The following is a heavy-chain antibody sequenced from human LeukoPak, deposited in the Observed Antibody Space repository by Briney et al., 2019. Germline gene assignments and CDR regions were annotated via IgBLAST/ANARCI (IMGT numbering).Heavy chain of an antibody. J-gene: IGHJ4*02. CDR2: ISGSGDNT. CDR3: AKDLSSGWDNTDY. V-gene: IGHV3-23*01. Sequence: GGSLRLSCAASGFTFSNYAMSWVRQAPGKGLEWVSAISGSGDNTYYADSVKGRFTISRDNSKNTLYLQMNSLRAEDTAVYYCAKDLSSGWDNTDYWGQGTLVTVSS. D-gene: IGHD6-19*01. CDR1: GFTFSNYA.